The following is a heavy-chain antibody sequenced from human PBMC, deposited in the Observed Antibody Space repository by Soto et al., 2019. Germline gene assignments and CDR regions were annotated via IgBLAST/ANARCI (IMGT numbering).Heavy chain of an antibody. D-gene: IGHD3-3*01. CDR1: GYTFPSYD. CDR2: MNPNSGNT. CDR3: ARPNYDFWSGTPELFDI. V-gene: IGHV1-8*01. Sequence: GASVKVSCKASGYTFPSYDINWVRQATGQGLEWMGWMNPNSGNTGYAQKFQGRVTMTRNTSISTAYMELSSLRSEDTAVYYCARPNYDFWSGTPELFDIWGQGTMVTVSS. J-gene: IGHJ3*02.